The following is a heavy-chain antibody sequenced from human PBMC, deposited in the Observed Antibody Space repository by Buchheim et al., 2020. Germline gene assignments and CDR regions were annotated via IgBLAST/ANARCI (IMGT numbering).Heavy chain of an antibody. J-gene: IGHJ3*02. CDR1: GFTFSSYW. Sequence: EVQLVESGGGLVQPGGSLRLSCAASGFTFSSYWMSWVRQAPGKGLEWVANIKQDGSEKYYVDSVKGRFTISRDNAKNSLYMTMNSLRAEDTAVYYCRLGLRQQHDAFDIWGQGT. D-gene: IGHD4-17*01. CDR2: IKQDGSEK. V-gene: IGHV3-7*03. CDR3: RLGLRQQHDAFDI.